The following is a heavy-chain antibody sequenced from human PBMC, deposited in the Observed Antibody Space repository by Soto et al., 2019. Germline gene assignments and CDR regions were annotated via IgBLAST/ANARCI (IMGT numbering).Heavy chain of an antibody. V-gene: IGHV4-31*03. CDR2: RYYSEST. CDR3: ARTKCSGGSCYSWSLDY. J-gene: IGHJ4*02. CDR1: GRSITTGGYY. Sequence: PSETLSLTCTVSGRSITTGGYYWSWIRQLPGKGLEWIGHRYYSESTYYNPSLKSRVSISLDTSKNQFSLKLSFVTAADTAMYYCARTKCSGGSCYSWSLDYWGQGTPVTVSS. D-gene: IGHD2-15*01.